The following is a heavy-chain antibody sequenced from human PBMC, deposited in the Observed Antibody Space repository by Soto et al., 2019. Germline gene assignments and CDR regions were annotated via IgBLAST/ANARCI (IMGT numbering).Heavy chain of an antibody. J-gene: IGHJ2*01. Sequence: SETLSLTCTVSGDSISRSAYYWGWIRQSPGKGLEWIGSFYYSGSTYFNPSLKSRVTISADTSRNQLSLRLSSVTATDTATYYCAKHPFNPLVTPYWYFDIWGRGTLVTVSS. V-gene: IGHV4-39*01. CDR2: FYYSGST. D-gene: IGHD4-4*01. CDR1: GDSISRSAYY. CDR3: AKHPFNPLVTPYWYFDI.